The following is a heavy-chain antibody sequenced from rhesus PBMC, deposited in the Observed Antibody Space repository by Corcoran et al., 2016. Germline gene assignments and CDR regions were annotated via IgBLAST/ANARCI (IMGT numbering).Heavy chain of an antibody. CDR1: GFTFSSYW. V-gene: IGHV3S42*01. J-gene: IGHJ6*01. CDR2: INSGGGST. D-gene: IGHD1-20*01. CDR3: AKGIAGTTPYYYGLDS. Sequence: EVQLVESGGGLAKPGGSLRLSCAASGFTFSSYWMNWVRQTPGKGLEWISAINSGGGSTYYADSVKGRFTISRDNSKNTLSLQMNSLRAEDTAVYYCAKGIAGTTPYYYGLDSWGQGVVVTVSS.